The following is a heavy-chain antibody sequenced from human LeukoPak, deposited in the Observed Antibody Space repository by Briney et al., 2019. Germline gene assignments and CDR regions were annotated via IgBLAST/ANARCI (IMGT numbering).Heavy chain of an antibody. J-gene: IGHJ3*02. Sequence: SQTLSLTCTVSSGSISSGDYYWSWIRQPPGKGLEWIGEINHSGSTNYNPSLKSRVTISVDTSKNQFSLKLSSVTAADTAGYYCARGGMTTVTYGYGDAFDIWGQGTMVTVSS. CDR2: INHSGST. V-gene: IGHV4-30-4*08. CDR3: ARGGMTTVTYGYGDAFDI. D-gene: IGHD4-17*01. CDR1: SGSISSGDYY.